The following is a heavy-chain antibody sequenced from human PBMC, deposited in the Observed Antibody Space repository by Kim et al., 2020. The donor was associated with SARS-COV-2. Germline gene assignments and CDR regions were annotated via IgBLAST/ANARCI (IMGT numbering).Heavy chain of an antibody. CDR2: IYYSGST. D-gene: IGHD5-12*01. CDR1: GGSISSSSYY. V-gene: IGHV4-39*01. J-gene: IGHJ4*02. Sequence: SETLSLTCTVSGGSISSSSYYWVWIRQPPGKGLEWIGSIYYSGSTYYNPSLKSRVTISVDTSKNQFSLKLSSVTAADTAVYYGARHVRRWLQLRPRNFDYWGQGTLVTVSS. CDR3: ARHVRRWLQLRPRNFDY.